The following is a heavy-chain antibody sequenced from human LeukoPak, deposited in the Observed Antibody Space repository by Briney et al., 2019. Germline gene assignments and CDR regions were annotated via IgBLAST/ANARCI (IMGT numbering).Heavy chain of an antibody. J-gene: IGHJ4*02. CDR2: ISGSGGST. V-gene: IGHV3-23*01. D-gene: IGHD5-18*01. Sequence: QTGGSMRLSCAASGLTFSSYDMSWVRRAPGKGVEWVSAISGSGGSTYYADSVKGRFTISRDNSKNTLYLQMKSLRAEDTAVYYCARDQGTSSSSYGFFTFDYWGQGTLVTVSS. CDR1: GLTFSSYD. CDR3: ARDQGTSSSSYGFFTFDY.